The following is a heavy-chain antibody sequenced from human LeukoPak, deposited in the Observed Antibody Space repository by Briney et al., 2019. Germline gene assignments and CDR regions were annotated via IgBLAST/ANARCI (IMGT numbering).Heavy chain of an antibody. CDR3: VRIPNSANLPNWFDP. CDR1: GFTFSSST. J-gene: IGHJ5*02. CDR2: ISSGSDYI. V-gene: IGHV3-21*01. Sequence: PGESLRLSCAASGFTFSSSTMNWVRRAPGKGLEWVSSISSGSDYIYYADSVKGRFTISRDNPKNSLYLQMNSLRAEDTAVYYCVRIPNSANLPNWFDPWGQGTLVTVSS. D-gene: IGHD4/OR15-4a*01.